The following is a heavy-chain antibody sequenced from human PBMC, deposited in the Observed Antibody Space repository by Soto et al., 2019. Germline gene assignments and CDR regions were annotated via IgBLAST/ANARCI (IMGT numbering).Heavy chain of an antibody. CDR1: GFTFSSFA. Sequence: EVQLLESGGGLEQPGGSLRLSCAVSGFTFSSFAMAWVRQAPGKGLEWVSGISGDGISTYYTDSVKGRFTSSRDNAKNTLYLQMNSLRVEDTAIYFCAREVCRTVTTDAGDHYYYDGMDVWGQGTTVTVSS. D-gene: IGHD4-17*01. CDR3: AREVCRTVTTDAGDHYYYDGMDV. V-gene: IGHV3-23*01. J-gene: IGHJ6*02. CDR2: ISGDGIST.